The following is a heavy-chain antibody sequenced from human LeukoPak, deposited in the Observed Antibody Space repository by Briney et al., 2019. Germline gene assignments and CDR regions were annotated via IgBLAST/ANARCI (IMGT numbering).Heavy chain of an antibody. CDR1: GYSFTSYW. V-gene: IGHV5-51*01. CDR3: ARHEADGIRDFDWLTAYYFDY. D-gene: IGHD3-9*01. CDR2: IYPGYSDT. Sequence: GESLKISCKGSGYSFTSYWIGWVRQMPGKGLEWMGIIYPGYSDTRYSPSFQGQVTISADKSISTAYLQWSSLKASDTAMYYCARHEADGIRDFDWLTAYYFDYWGQGTLVTVSS. J-gene: IGHJ4*02.